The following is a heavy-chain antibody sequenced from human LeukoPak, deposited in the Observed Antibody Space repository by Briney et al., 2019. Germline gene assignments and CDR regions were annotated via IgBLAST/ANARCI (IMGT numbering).Heavy chain of an antibody. J-gene: IGHJ6*03. CDR3: ARETSQKGAHYMDV. D-gene: IGHD3-16*01. V-gene: IGHV4-59*01. CDR2: IYYSGST. Sequence: SETLSLTCSVSGGSISSYYWSWIRQPPGKGLEWIGFIYYSGSTNCNPSLKSRVTISVDTSKNQFSLKLSSVTAADTAVYYCARETSQKGAHYMDVWGKGTTVTIS. CDR1: GGSISSYY.